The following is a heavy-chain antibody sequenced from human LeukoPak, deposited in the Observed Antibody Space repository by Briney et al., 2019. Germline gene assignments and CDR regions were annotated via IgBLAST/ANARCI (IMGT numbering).Heavy chain of an antibody. CDR2: IFVDTVT. D-gene: IGHD3-22*01. Sequence: GGSLRLSCADSGFSVSSAYMTSVRQAPGKGPEWVSLIFVDTVTTYSDSAKGRFTISRANSKTILYLHMKSLRCEDTAVHYLTRDQGSMIVVRTTKRYFDLWGRGTLATVSS. CDR3: TRDQGSMIVVRTTKRYFDL. J-gene: IGHJ2*01. CDR1: GFSVSSAY. V-gene: IGHV3-53*01.